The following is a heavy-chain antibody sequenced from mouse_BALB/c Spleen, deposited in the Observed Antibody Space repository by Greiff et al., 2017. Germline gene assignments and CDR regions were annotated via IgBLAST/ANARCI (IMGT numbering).Heavy chain of an antibody. CDR1: GYSITSGYS. CDR2: IHYSGST. Sequence: VQLKESGPDLVKPSQSLSLTCTVTGYSITSGYSWHWIRQLPGNKLEWMGYIHYSGSTNYNPSLKSRISITRDTSKNQFFLQLNSVTTEDTATYYCARSPNWDGFDYWGQGTTLTVSS. J-gene: IGHJ2*01. D-gene: IGHD4-1*01. V-gene: IGHV3-1*02. CDR3: ARSPNWDGFDY.